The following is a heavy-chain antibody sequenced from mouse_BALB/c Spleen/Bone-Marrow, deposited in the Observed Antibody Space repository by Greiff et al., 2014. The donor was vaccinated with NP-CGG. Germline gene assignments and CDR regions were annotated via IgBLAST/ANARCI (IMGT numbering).Heavy chain of an antibody. Sequence: QVQLQQSGPGLVQPSQSLSITCTVSGFSLSSYGVHWVRQSPGKGLEWLGVIWRGGSTDYNAAFMSRLSITEDNSKSQVFFKMNSLQADDTAIYYCAKNGNWYFDVWGAGTTVTVSS. J-gene: IGHJ1*01. V-gene: IGHV2-5*01. D-gene: IGHD1-1*02. CDR2: IWRGGST. CDR3: AKNGNWYFDV. CDR1: GFSLSSYG.